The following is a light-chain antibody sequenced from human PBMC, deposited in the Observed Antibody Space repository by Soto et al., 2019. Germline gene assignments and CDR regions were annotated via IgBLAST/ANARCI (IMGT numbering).Light chain of an antibody. J-gene: IGKJ3*01. V-gene: IGKV3-20*01. CDR1: QSVASSY. Sequence: EVVLTQSPGTLSLSPGERVTLSCRASQSVASSYLAWYQQKPGRAPRLLFYSASSRATGIPDRFSGSGSGTDFTLTISRLEVEDSGIYYCQQYGASPFTFGPGTRVDIK. CDR2: SAS. CDR3: QQYGASPFT.